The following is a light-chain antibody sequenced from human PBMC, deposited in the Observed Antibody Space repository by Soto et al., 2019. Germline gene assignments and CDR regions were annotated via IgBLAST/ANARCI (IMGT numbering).Light chain of an antibody. CDR3: QQYNSFWT. CDR2: DAS. CDR1: QSISTW. Sequence: DIQMTQSPSTLSASVGDRVTITCRASQSISTWLAWYQQKRGKAPKLLIYDASYLERGVPSRFSGSGSGTEFTLTISSLQPDDLATYYCQQYNSFWTFGQGNKVEI. J-gene: IGKJ1*01. V-gene: IGKV1-5*01.